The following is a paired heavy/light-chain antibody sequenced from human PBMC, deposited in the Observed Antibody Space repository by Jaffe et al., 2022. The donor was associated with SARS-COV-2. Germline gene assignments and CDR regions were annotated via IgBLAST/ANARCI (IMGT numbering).Heavy chain of an antibody. CDR2: IRSKTFGGTT. CDR1: GLTFGDYA. J-gene: IGHJ4*02. D-gene: IGHD3-10*01. CDR3: LSEKGSGSYTWGGGY. V-gene: IGHV3-49*03. Sequence: EVQLVESGGDLVQPGRSLRLSCAASGLTFGDYALSWFRQAPGKGLQWVAFIRSKTFGGTTEYAASVKGRFTISRDDSKSIAYLQMNSLKIEDTAVYYCLSEKGSGSYTWGGGYWGQGTLVTVSS.
Light chain of an antibody. V-gene: IGKV3-11*01. J-gene: IGKJ1*01. CDR2: DAS. CDR1: QSVSIY. Sequence: EIVLTQSPVTLSLFPGERVTLSCRASQSVSIYLAWYQQKPGQAPRLLIYDASNRATGIPDRFRGSGSGTDFTLTISSLEPEDTAVYYCQQRSNWPTTFGQGSKVEIK. CDR3: QQRSNWPTT.